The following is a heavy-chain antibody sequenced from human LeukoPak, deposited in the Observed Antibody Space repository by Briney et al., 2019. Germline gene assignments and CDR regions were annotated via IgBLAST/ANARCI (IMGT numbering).Heavy chain of an antibody. CDR2: ISGGGTT. CDR3: AKSSAYYTNWFDP. J-gene: IGHJ5*02. V-gene: IGHV3-23*01. Sequence: PGGSLRLSCAASGFTFSNYAMNWVRQAPGKGLEWVSSISGGGTTYYADSVKGRFTISRDNSKNALYLQMNGLRAEDTAVYYCAKSSAYYTNWFDPWGQGTLVTVSS. D-gene: IGHD3-22*01. CDR1: GFTFSNYA.